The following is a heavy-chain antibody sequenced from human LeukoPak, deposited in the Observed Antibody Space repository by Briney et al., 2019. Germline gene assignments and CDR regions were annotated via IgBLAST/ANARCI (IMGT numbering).Heavy chain of an antibody. Sequence: GGSLRLSCEASGLTFGKSWMHWVRQAPGKGLVWVSRINNDGRTTSYADSVKGRFTISRDNAKNTLYLQMNSLRAEDTAVYYCARVSGLGMNEHYQHWGQGTLVTVPS. J-gene: IGHJ1*01. CDR2: INNDGRTT. D-gene: IGHD3-10*01. V-gene: IGHV3-74*01. CDR3: ARVSGLGMNEHYQH. CDR1: GLTFGKSW.